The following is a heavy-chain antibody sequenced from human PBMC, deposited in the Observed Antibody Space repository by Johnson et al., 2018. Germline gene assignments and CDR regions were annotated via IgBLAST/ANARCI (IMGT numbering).Heavy chain of an antibody. V-gene: IGHV3-30-3*01. CDR2: ISYDGSNK. CDR3: ARAPQYSGYYYYVEV. Sequence: QVQLVQSGGGVVQPGRSLRLSCAASGFTFSSYAMHWVRQAPGKGLEWVAVISYDGSNKYYADSVKGRFTISRDNSKNTLYLEMNSMRAEDTAGYYCARAPQYSGYYYYVEVWGKGTTVTVSS. J-gene: IGHJ6*03. D-gene: IGHD5-12*01. CDR1: GFTFSSYA.